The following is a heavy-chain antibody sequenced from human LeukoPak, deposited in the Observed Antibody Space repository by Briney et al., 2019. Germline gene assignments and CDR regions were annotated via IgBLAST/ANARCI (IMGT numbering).Heavy chain of an antibody. CDR3: TTVPSSSWYRIDY. CDR2: IKSKTDGGTT. J-gene: IGHJ4*02. CDR1: GFTFSNAW. D-gene: IGHD6-13*01. V-gene: IGHV3-15*07. Sequence: GGSLRLSCAASGFTFSNAWMNWVRQAPGKGLEWVGRIKSKTDGGTTDYAAPVKGRFSISRDDSKTTVYLQTNSLKTEDTAVYYCTTVPSSSWYRIDYWGQGTLVTVSS.